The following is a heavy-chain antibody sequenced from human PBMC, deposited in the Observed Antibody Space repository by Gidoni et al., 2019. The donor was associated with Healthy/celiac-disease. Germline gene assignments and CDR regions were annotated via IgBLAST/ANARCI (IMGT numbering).Heavy chain of an antibody. CDR3: ARDRSSYMDV. D-gene: IGHD6-13*01. CDR2: IYYSGRT. J-gene: IGHJ6*03. Sequence: QVQLQESGPGLVKPSETLSLTCTVSGGSISSYYWSLIRKPPGKGLEWIGYIYYSGRTIYNPSLKRRVTISVDTSKNQFSLKLSSVTAADTAVYYCARDRSSYMDVWVKGTTVTVSS. V-gene: IGHV4-59*01. CDR1: GGSISSYY.